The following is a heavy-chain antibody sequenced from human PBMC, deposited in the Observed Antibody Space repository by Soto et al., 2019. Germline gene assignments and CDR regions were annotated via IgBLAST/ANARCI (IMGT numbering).Heavy chain of an antibody. J-gene: IGHJ3*02. Sequence: SETLSLTCTVSVGSISSYYWSWIRQPPGKGLEWIGYIYYSGSTNYNPSLKSRVTISVDTSNNQFSLKLSSVTAADTAVYYCAREREYCSGGSCYTRGAFDIWGPGTMVTVSS. CDR3: AREREYCSGGSCYTRGAFDI. CDR2: IYYSGST. CDR1: VGSISSYY. V-gene: IGHV4-59*01. D-gene: IGHD2-15*01.